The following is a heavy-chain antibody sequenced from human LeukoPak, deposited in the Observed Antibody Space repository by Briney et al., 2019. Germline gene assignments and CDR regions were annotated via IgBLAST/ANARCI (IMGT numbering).Heavy chain of an antibody. V-gene: IGHV3-21*01. D-gene: IGHD4-11*01. CDR3: ARDLFPSTTAYFDY. CDR1: GFTFSSYA. CDR2: ISSSSRYI. J-gene: IGHJ4*02. Sequence: GGSQRLSCAASGFTFSSYAMSWVRQAPGKGLEWVSSISSSSRYIYYADSVKGRFTISRDDAKNSLYLQMNSLRAEDTAVYYCARDLFPSTTAYFDYWGQGTLVTVSS.